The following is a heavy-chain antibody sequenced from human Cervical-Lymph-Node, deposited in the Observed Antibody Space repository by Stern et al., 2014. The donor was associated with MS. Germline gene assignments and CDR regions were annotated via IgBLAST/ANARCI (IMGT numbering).Heavy chain of an antibody. J-gene: IGHJ5*02. V-gene: IGHV1-18*01. D-gene: IGHD1-26*01. CDR1: GYTFPSFG. CDR3: ARGMGASDH. CDR2: ISTDNSHI. Sequence: QVQLGQSGAEVKKPGASVTVSCTASGYTFPSFGITWVRQAPGQGLEWMGWISTDNSHINSAQKFLGRLTMTTNTTTSTAYMELGNLTSDDTAVYYCARGMGASDHWGQGTLITVSS.